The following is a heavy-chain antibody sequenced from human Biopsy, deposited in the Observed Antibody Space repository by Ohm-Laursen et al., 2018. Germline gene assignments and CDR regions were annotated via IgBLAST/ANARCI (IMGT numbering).Heavy chain of an antibody. D-gene: IGHD6-19*01. CDR3: AKRAVAGTYNWYFDL. V-gene: IGHV3-33*06. CDR2: IWYDGSNG. Sequence: SLRLSCAASGFIFNYGMHWVRQAPGKGLEWVAVIWYDGSNGNYADSVKGRFTISRDNSKNTLYLQMNSLRAEDTAVYYCAKRAVAGTYNWYFDLWGRGTLVTVSS. CDR1: GFIFNYG. J-gene: IGHJ2*01.